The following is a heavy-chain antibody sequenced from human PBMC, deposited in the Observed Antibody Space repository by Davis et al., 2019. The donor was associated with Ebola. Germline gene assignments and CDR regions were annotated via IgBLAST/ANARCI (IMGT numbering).Heavy chain of an antibody. Sequence: PGGSLRLSCTASGFTFGDYAMSWVRQAPGKGLEWVGFIRSKAYGGTTAYAASVKGRFTISRDDSKSIAYLQMNSLKTEDTAVYYCTRDHSDCSGGSCYSYYYYGMDVWGQGTTVTVSS. D-gene: IGHD2-15*01. V-gene: IGHV3-49*04. J-gene: IGHJ6*02. CDR2: IRSKAYGGTT. CDR3: TRDHSDCSGGSCYSYYYYGMDV. CDR1: GFTFGDYA.